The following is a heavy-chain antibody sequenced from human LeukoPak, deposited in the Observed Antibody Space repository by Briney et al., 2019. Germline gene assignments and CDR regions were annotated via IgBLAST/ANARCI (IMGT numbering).Heavy chain of an antibody. D-gene: IGHD2-15*01. CDR2: ISSSGSTI. CDR3: ARRLASGGNRCWFDP. V-gene: IGHV3-11*04. CDR1: GFTFSEYY. J-gene: IGHJ5*02. Sequence: GGSLRLSCAASGFTFSEYYMSWIRQAPGKGLEWVSYISSSGSTIYYADSVKGRFTISRDNAKNSLYLQMNSLRAEDTAVYYCARRLASGGNRCWFDPWGQGTLVTVSS.